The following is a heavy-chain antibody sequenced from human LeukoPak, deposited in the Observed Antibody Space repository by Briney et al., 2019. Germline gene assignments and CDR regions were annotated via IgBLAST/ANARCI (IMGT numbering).Heavy chain of an antibody. CDR2: IIPIFGTA. CDR1: GGTFSSYA. V-gene: IGHV1-69*13. J-gene: IGHJ6*02. CDR3: AHGDSQHYYYYGMDV. D-gene: IGHD4-17*01. Sequence: SVKVSCKASGGTFSSYAISWVRQAPGQGLEWMGGIIPIFGTANYAQKFQGRVTITADESMSTAYMEQSSLRSEDTAVYYCAHGDSQHYYYYGMDVWGQGTTVTVSS.